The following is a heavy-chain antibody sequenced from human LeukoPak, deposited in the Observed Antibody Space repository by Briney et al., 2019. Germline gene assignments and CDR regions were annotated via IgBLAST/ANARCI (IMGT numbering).Heavy chain of an antibody. D-gene: IGHD1-14*01. V-gene: IGHV1-8*01. CDR1: GYTFTIYD. J-gene: IGHJ4*02. CDR2: MNPNSGNT. CDR3: ARTAVKTDTPDDY. Sequence: GASVTVSFTASGYTFTIYDINWVRQAPGQGLEWMGWMNPNSGNTGYAQKFQGRVTMTRNTSISTAYMELSSLRSEDTAVYYCARTAVKTDTPDDYWGQGTLVTVSS.